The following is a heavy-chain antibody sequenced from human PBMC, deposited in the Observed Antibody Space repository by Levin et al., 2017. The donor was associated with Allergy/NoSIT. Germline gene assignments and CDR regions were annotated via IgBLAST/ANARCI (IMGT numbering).Heavy chain of an antibody. CDR2: ISAYNGNA. CDR3: AREGYNFWSGYYEY. J-gene: IGHJ4*01. Sequence: GESLKISCKGSGYSFTSYVINWVRQAPGQGLEWMGSISAYNGNADYAQKFPGRITTTADTATSTSYMELRSLRSDDTAVYYCAREGYNFWSGYYEYWGHGTLVTVSS. D-gene: IGHD3-3*01. CDR1: GYSFTSYV. V-gene: IGHV1-18*01.